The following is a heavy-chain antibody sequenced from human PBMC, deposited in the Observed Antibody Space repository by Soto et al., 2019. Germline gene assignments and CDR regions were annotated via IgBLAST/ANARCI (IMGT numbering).Heavy chain of an antibody. V-gene: IGHV1-24*01. D-gene: IGHD3-10*01. J-gene: IGHJ5*02. Sequence: ASVKVSCTVSGYTLTELSMHWVRQAPGKGLEWMGGFDPEDGETIYAQKLQGRVTMTTDTSTSTAYMELRSLRSDDTAVYYCARGVGSGSYYNQYNWFDPWGQGTLVTVSS. CDR1: GYTLTELS. CDR2: FDPEDGET. CDR3: ARGVGSGSYYNQYNWFDP.